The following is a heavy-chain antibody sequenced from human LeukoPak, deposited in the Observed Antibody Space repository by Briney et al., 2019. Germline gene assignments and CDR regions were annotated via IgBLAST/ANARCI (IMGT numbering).Heavy chain of an antibody. CDR1: GFTFSSYA. D-gene: IGHD2-8*01. J-gene: IGHJ3*02. CDR3: ARETEWVDAFDI. Sequence: GGSLRLSCAASGFTFSSYAMHWVRQAPGKGLEWVAVISYDGSNKYYADSVKGRFTISRDNSKNTLYLRMNSLRAEDTAVYYCARETEWVDAFDIWGQGTMVTVSS. V-gene: IGHV3-30-3*01. CDR2: ISYDGSNK.